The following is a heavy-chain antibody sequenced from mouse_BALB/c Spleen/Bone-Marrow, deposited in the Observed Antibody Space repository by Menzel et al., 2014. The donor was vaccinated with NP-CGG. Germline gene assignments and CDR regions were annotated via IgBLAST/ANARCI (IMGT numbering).Heavy chain of an antibody. J-gene: IGHJ4*01. CDR3: TREDSVEEGGSMDY. D-gene: IGHD1-1*01. V-gene: IGHV1-5*01. CDR1: GYSFTSYW. CDR2: IYPGNSDT. Sequence: VQLKESGPVLARPGASVKMSCKASGYSFTSYWMHWVKQRPGQGLEWIGAIYPGNSDTSYNQKFKAKAKLTAVTSASTAYMELSSLTNVGSAVYDCTREDSVEEGGSMDYGGQGTSVTVSS.